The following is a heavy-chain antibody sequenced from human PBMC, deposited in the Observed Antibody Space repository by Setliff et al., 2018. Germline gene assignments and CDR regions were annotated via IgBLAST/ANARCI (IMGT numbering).Heavy chain of an antibody. Sequence: PSETLSLTCTVSGGSISSSNYYWGWIRQPPGKGLEWIGEINHSGSTNYNPSLKSRVTISVDTSKNQFSLKLSSVTAADTAVYYCARAGGYYGSGSYYNDGWFDPWGQGTLVTVSS. D-gene: IGHD3-10*01. CDR2: INHSGST. V-gene: IGHV4-39*07. J-gene: IGHJ5*02. CDR1: GGSISSSNYY. CDR3: ARAGGYYGSGSYYNDGWFDP.